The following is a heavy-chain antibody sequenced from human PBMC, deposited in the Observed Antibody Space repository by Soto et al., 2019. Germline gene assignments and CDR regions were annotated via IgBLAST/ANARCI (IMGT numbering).Heavy chain of an antibody. CDR3: ARDQVNPVYDSRGYFDY. CDR1: GYTFTSYG. V-gene: IGHV1-18*01. J-gene: IGHJ4*02. D-gene: IGHD3-22*01. Sequence: QVQLVQSGAEVKKPGASVKVSCKASGYTFTSYGISWVRQAPGQGLEWMGWISAYNGNTNYAQKLPGRVTMPTHTAPSTAYMELRSLRSDDTAVYYCARDQVNPVYDSRGYFDYWGQGTLVTVSS. CDR2: ISAYNGNT.